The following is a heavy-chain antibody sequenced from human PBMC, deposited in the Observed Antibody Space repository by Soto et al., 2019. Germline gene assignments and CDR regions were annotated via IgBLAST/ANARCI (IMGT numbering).Heavy chain of an antibody. V-gene: IGHV1-46*02. Sequence: GASVKVSCKASGYTFNSFYIHWVRQAPGQGLEWMVSINPSGGRTTYAQKFQGRVTLTRDTSTTTVYMELSSLRSEDTAVYYCAREDTANGGAFDIWG. CDR2: INPSGGRT. CDR1: GYTFNSFY. D-gene: IGHD5-18*01. J-gene: IGHJ3*02. CDR3: AREDTANGGAFDI.